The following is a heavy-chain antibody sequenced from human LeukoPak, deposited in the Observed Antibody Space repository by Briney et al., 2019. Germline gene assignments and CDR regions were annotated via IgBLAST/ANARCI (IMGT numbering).Heavy chain of an antibody. Sequence: ASVKVSCKASGYTFTNDGVSWLRQAPGQGLEWMGWINPNSGGTNYAQKFQGWVTMTRDTSISTAYMELSRLRSDDTAVYYCARDGFVVQGNNYGSGSPSPAPGGQNYYYGMDVWGQGTTVTVSS. D-gene: IGHD3-10*01. CDR2: INPNSGGT. CDR3: ARDGFVVQGNNYGSGSPSPAPGGQNYYYGMDV. CDR1: GYTFTNDG. J-gene: IGHJ6*02. V-gene: IGHV1-2*04.